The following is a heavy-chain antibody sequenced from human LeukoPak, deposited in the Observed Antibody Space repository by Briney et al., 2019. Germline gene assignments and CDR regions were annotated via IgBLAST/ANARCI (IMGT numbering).Heavy chain of an antibody. D-gene: IGHD3-10*01. V-gene: IGHV3-53*01. CDR3: ARDLLVRGVRYYYGMDV. CDR2: IYSGGST. Sequence: SGGSLRLSCAASGFTVSSNYMSWVRQAPGKGLEWVSLIYSGGSTYYVDSVKGRFTISRDNSRNTLYLQMNSLRAEDTAVYYCARDLLVRGVRYYYGMDVWGQGTTVTVSS. CDR1: GFTVSSNY. J-gene: IGHJ6*02.